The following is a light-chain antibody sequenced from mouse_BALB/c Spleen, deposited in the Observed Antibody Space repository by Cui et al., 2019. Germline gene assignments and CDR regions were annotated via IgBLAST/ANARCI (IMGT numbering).Light chain of an antibody. J-gene: IGKJ5*01. CDR3: QQWSSNPLT. V-gene: IGKV4-68*01. Sequence: IVLTQSPAPMSASPGEKVTMTCSASSSVSYMYWYQQKPRSSPKPWIYLTSNLASGVPARVSGSGSGTSYSLTISSMEAEDAATYYCQQWSSNPLTFGAGTKLELK. CDR1: SSVSY. CDR2: LTS.